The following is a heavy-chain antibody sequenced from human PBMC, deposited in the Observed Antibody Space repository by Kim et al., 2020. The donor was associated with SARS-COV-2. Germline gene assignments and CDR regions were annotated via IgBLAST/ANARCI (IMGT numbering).Heavy chain of an antibody. CDR3: AKEGGDYGSGTYRVYYGMDV. D-gene: IGHD3-10*01. Sequence: GGSLRLSCAASGFTFSSYWMSWVRQAPGKGLEWVANIKQDGSEKCYVDSVKGRFTISRDNAKNSLYLQMNSLRAEDTAVYYCAKEGGDYGSGTYRVYYGMDVGGQGTTVTVSS. J-gene: IGHJ6*02. V-gene: IGHV3-7*03. CDR2: IKQDGSEK. CDR1: GFTFSSYW.